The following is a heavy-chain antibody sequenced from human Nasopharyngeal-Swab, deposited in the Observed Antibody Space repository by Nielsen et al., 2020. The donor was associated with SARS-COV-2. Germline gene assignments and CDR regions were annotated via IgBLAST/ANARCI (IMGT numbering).Heavy chain of an antibody. CDR3: AKGAGGDFWSGYLRFLDY. D-gene: IGHD3-3*01. Sequence: GGSLRLSCAASGFTFSSYAMSWVRQAPGKGLEWVSVIYSGGSSTYYADSVKGRFTISRDNSKNTLYLQMNSLRAKDTAVYYCAKGAGGDFWSGYLRFLDYWGQGTLVTVSS. V-gene: IGHV3-23*03. CDR1: GFTFSSYA. J-gene: IGHJ4*02. CDR2: IYSGGSST.